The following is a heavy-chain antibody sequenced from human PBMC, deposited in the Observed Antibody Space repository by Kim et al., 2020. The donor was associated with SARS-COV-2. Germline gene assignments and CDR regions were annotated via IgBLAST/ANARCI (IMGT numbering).Heavy chain of an antibody. D-gene: IGHD3-22*01. Sequence: GRFTISRDNSKNTLYLQMSSLRAEDTAVYYCVKDRTYSYDSSGYYDAFDIWGQGTMVTVSS. V-gene: IGHV3-64D*06. CDR3: VKDRTYSYDSSGYYDAFDI. J-gene: IGHJ3*02.